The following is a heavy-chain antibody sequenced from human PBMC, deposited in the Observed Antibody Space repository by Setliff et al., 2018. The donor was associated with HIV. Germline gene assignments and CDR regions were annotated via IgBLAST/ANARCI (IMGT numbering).Heavy chain of an antibody. V-gene: IGHV3-23*01. J-gene: IGHJ4*02. D-gene: IGHD4-17*01. CDR1: GFTLRSYA. CDR2: ISGAGATT. CDR3: AKDGYSDYLNSYLDY. Sequence: PGGSLRLSCEASGFTLRSYAMYWVRQAPGKGLEWVAGISGAGATTYYADSVKGRFTISRDNSKDTLYLQMNSLRAEDTAVYYCAKDGYSDYLNSYLDYWGQGTLVTVSS.